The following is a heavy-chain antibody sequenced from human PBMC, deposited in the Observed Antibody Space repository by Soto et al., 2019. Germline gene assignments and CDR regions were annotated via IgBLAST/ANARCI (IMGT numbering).Heavy chain of an antibody. V-gene: IGHV3-23*01. CDR2: ISGSGGST. D-gene: IGHD6-13*01. CDR3: SKDLGSSSWYYRH. Sequence: EVQLLESGGGLVQPGGSLRLSCAASGFTFSSYAMSWVRQAPGKGLEWVSAISGSGGSTYYADSVKGRFTISRDNSKNTLYLQMNSLRAEDTAVYYCSKDLGSSSWYYRHWGQGTLVTVSS. J-gene: IGHJ1*01. CDR1: GFTFSSYA.